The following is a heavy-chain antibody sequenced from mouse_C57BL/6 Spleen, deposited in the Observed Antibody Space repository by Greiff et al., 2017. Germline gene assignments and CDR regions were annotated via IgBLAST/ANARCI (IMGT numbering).Heavy chain of an antibody. CDR1: GFTFSDYG. J-gene: IGHJ4*01. Sequence: EVKLVESGGGLVKPGGSLKLSCAASGFTFSDYGMHWVRQAPEKGLEWVAYISSGSSTIYYADTVKGRFTISRDNAKNTLFLQMTSLRSEDTAMYYCATERAYSNYEYAMDYWGQGTSVTVSS. CDR2: ISSGSSTI. CDR3: ATERAYSNYEYAMDY. D-gene: IGHD2-5*01. V-gene: IGHV5-17*01.